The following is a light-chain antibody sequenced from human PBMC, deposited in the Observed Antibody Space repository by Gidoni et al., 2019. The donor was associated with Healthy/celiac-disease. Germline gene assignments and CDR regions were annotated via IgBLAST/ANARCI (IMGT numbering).Light chain of an antibody. Sequence: SYVLTQPPSVSVAPGQTARITCGGNNIGSKSVHWYQQKPGQAPVLVVYDDRDRPSGIPERFSGSNSGNTATLTISRVEAGDEADYYCQVWDSSSDLVVFGGGTKLT. CDR3: QVWDSSSDLVV. V-gene: IGLV3-21*02. CDR1: NIGSKS. J-gene: IGLJ2*01. CDR2: DDR.